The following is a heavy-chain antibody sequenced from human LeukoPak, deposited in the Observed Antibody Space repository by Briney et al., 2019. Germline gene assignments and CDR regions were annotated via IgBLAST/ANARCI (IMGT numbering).Heavy chain of an antibody. CDR1: GVSISSYY. V-gene: IGHV4-59*08. CDR2: IDNSGCT. CDR3: AGHKNYYGSGSKPDWFDP. J-gene: IGHJ5*02. D-gene: IGHD3-10*01. Sequence: SETLSLTCTVSGVSISSYYRSWIRQPPGKGLEWIGYIDNSGCTNYNPSPKRGGSTSVNTPTNHFSLMLSSVIAADTPAYYYAGHKNYYGSGSKPDWFDPWGEGTLVTVSS.